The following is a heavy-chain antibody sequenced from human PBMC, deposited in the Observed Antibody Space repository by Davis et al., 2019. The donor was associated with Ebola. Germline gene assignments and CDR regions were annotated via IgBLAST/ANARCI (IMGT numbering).Heavy chain of an antibody. Sequence: GESLKISCTTSGFTFRTYALSWVRQAPGKGLEWVSGISGGGDSTYYADSVQGRFTISRDNSKSTLFLQMNSLRAEDTAVYYCARSSIAARPGYYYGMDVWGQGTTVTVSS. CDR1: GFTFRTYA. CDR3: ARSSIAARPGYYYGMDV. V-gene: IGHV3-23*01. D-gene: IGHD6-6*01. CDR2: ISGGGDST. J-gene: IGHJ6*02.